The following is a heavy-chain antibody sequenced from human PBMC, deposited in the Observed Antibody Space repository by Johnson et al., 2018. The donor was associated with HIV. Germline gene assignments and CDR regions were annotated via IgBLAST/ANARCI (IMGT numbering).Heavy chain of an antibody. CDR2: IYSGGST. Sequence: VQLVESGGGLIQPGGSLRLSCAASGFTVSSNYMIWVRQAPGKGLEWVSVIYSGGSTYYADSVKGRFTISRDNSKNTLYLQMNSLRVEDTAVYYCASWGVGSSWNHDAFDIWGQGTMVTVSS. V-gene: IGHV3-66*03. J-gene: IGHJ3*02. D-gene: IGHD6-13*01. CDR3: ASWGVGSSWNHDAFDI. CDR1: GFTVSSNY.